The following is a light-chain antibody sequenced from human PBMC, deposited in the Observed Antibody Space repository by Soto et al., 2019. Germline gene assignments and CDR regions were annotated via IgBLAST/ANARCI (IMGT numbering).Light chain of an antibody. V-gene: IGLV1-44*01. J-gene: IGLJ7*01. CDR3: AVWDDSLNGAV. CDR2: SNY. CDR1: SSNIGSNT. Sequence: QSVLTQPPSASGTPGQRVTISCSGSSSNIGSNTVNWYQQLPGAAPRLLIYSNYQRPSGVPDRFSGSKSGTSASLAISGLQSEDEADYYCAVWDDSLNGAVFGGGTQLTVL.